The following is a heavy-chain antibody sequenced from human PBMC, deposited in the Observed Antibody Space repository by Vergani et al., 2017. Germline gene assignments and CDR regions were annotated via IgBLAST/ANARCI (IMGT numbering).Heavy chain of an antibody. D-gene: IGHD3-22*01. CDR1: GFTFSSYG. CDR3: ARGYKYDNSGYYYYLPDY. Sequence: QVQLVESGGGVVQPGRSLRLSCAASGFTFSSYGMHWVRQAPGKGLEWVAVISYEGSNKDYADSVKGRFTISRDNSKNTLYLQMNSLRAEDTAVYYCARGYKYDNSGYYYYLPDYWGQGTLVTVSS. J-gene: IGHJ4*02. CDR2: ISYEGSNK. V-gene: IGHV3-30*03.